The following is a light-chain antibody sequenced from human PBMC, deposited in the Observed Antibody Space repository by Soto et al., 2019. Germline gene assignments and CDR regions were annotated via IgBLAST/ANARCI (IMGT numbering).Light chain of an antibody. CDR1: HSISSW. V-gene: IGKV1-12*01. J-gene: IGKJ3*01. Sequence: DIQMTQSPSSVSASVGDRVTITCRASHSISSWLAWYQQKPGRAPNLLIYAESSLQSGVPSRFSRSVSGTDFTLPITSLQPEDFATYFCQQASGLPFNCGPGTKVDI. CDR2: AES. CDR3: QQASGLPFN.